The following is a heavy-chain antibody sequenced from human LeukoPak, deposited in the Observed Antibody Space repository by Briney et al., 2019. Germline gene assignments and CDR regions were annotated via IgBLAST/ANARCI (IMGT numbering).Heavy chain of an antibody. D-gene: IGHD3-3*01. Sequence: GASVKVSCKASGYTFTGYYMHWVRQAPGQGLEWMGWINPNSGGTNYAQKFQGRVTMTRDTSISTAYMELSRLRSEDTAVYYCARDRPRYDFWSGYYDSRGMDVWGQGTTVTVSS. CDR2: INPNSGGT. J-gene: IGHJ6*02. CDR1: GYTFTGYY. CDR3: ARDRPRYDFWSGYYDSRGMDV. V-gene: IGHV1-2*02.